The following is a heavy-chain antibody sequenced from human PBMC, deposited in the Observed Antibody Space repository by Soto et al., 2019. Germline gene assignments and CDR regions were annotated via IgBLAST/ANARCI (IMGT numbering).Heavy chain of an antibody. CDR3: ARGVRYFDWLLSEFDY. Sequence: SETLSLTCTVSGGSISSGDYYWSWIRQPPGKGLEWIGYIYYSGSTYYNPSLKSRVTISVDTSKNQFSLKLSSVTAADTAVYYCARGVRYFDWLLSEFDYWGQGTLVTVS. V-gene: IGHV4-30-4*01. CDR1: GGSISSGDYY. CDR2: IYYSGST. D-gene: IGHD3-9*01. J-gene: IGHJ4*02.